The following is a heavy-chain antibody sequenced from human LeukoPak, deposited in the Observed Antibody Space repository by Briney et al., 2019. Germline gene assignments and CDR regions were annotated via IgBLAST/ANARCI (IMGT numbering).Heavy chain of an antibody. V-gene: IGHV3-21*01. CDR2: ISSSSSYI. Sequence: GGSLRLSCAASGFTFSSYSMNWVRQAPGKGLEWVSSISSSSSYIYSADSVKGRFTISRDNAKNSLYLQMNSLRAEDTAVYYCARDRGERGFDYWGQGTLVTVSS. J-gene: IGHJ4*02. D-gene: IGHD1-1*01. CDR3: ARDRGERGFDY. CDR1: GFTFSSYS.